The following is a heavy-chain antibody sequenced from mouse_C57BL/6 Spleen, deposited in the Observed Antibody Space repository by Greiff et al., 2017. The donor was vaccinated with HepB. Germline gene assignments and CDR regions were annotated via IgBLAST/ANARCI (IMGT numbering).Heavy chain of an antibody. CDR2: IYPGDGDT. Sequence: QVQLQQSGPELVKPGASVKISCKASGYAFSSSWMNWVKQRPGKGLEWIGRIYPGDGDTNYNGKFKGKATLTADKSSSTAYMQLSSLTSEDTAGYVCARGGYEYDKYYFDYWGQGTTLTVSS. CDR3: ARGGYEYDKYYFDY. V-gene: IGHV1-82*01. J-gene: IGHJ2*01. CDR1: GYAFSSSW. D-gene: IGHD2-4*01.